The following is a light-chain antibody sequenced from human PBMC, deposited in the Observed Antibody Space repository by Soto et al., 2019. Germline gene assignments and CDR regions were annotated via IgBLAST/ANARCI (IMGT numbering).Light chain of an antibody. Sequence: DIQMTQSPAALSASLVYRFTITCLASQSISSWLAWYQQKPGKAPKLLIYDASSLESGVPSRFSGSGSGTEFTLTISSLQPDDFATYYCQQYNSRTFGQGTKVDIK. CDR2: DAS. CDR3: QQYNSRT. V-gene: IGKV1-5*01. CDR1: QSISSW. J-gene: IGKJ1*01.